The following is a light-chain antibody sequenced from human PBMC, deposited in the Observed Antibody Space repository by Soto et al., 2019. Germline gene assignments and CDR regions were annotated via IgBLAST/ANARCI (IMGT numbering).Light chain of an antibody. CDR1: QSVSSN. CDR2: GAS. J-gene: IGKJ4*01. Sequence: EIVMTQSPATLSVSPGERANLSCRASQSVSSNLAWYQQKPGQAPRLLIYGASTRATGLPARFSGSGSGTEFTLTISSLQSEDFAVYYCQHYNNWPLTFGGGTKVEI. V-gene: IGKV3-15*01. CDR3: QHYNNWPLT.